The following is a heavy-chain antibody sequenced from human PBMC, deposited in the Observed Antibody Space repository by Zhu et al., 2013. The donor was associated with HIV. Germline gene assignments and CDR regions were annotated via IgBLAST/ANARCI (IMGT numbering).Heavy chain of an antibody. D-gene: IGHD3-3*01. Sequence: QVQLVQSGAEVKKPGSSVKVSCKASGGTFSSYAISWVRQAPGQGLEWMGRIIPILGIANYAQKFQGRVTITADKSTSTAYMELSSLRSEDTAVYYCARSITILVVVMDVWGQGTTVTVSS. CDR1: GGTFSSYA. V-gene: IGHV1-69*09. CDR3: ARSITILVVVMDV. CDR2: IIPILGIA. J-gene: IGHJ6*02.